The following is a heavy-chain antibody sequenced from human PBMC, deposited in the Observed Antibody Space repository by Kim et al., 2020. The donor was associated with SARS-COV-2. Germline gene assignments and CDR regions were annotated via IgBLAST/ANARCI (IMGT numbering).Heavy chain of an antibody. V-gene: IGHV4-34*01. CDR2: INHSGST. CDR1: GGSFSGYY. Sequence: SETLSLTCAVYGGSFSGYYWSWIRQPPGKGLEWIGEINHSGSTNYNPSLKSRVTISVDTSKNQFSLKLSSVTAADTAVYYCARVGGDYDILTGYSIDAFDIWGQGTMVTVSS. J-gene: IGHJ3*02. CDR3: ARVGGDYDILTGYSIDAFDI. D-gene: IGHD3-9*01.